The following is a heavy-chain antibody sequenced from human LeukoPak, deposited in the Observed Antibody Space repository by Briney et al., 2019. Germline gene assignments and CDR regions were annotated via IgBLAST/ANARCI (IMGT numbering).Heavy chain of an antibody. Sequence: ASVKVSCKASGGPFSSYAISWVRQAPGQGLEWMGGIIPVFGTANYAQKFHGRVTITADESTSTAYMELSSLRSEDTAVYYCARVLITLLGTVSVYFDYWGQGTLVTVSS. V-gene: IGHV1-69*13. D-gene: IGHD3-10*01. CDR1: GGPFSSYA. J-gene: IGHJ4*02. CDR3: ARVLITLLGTVSVYFDY. CDR2: IIPVFGTA.